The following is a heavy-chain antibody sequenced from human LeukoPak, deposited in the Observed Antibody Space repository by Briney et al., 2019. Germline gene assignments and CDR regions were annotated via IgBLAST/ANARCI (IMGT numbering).Heavy chain of an antibody. CDR2: IYYSGST. D-gene: IGHD6-19*01. J-gene: IGHJ3*02. V-gene: IGHV4-31*03. CDR3: ARAQSLKYSGWVFFDI. Sequence: PSETLSLTCTVSGGSISSGGYYWSWIRQHPGKGLEWIGYIYYSGSTYYNPSLKSRVTISVDTSKNQFSLKLSSVTAADTAVYYCARAQSLKYSGWVFFDIWGQGTMVTVSS. CDR1: GGSISSGGYY.